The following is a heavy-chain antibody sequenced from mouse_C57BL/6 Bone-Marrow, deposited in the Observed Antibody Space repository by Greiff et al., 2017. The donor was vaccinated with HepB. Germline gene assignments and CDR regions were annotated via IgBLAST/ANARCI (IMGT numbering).Heavy chain of an antibody. J-gene: IGHJ1*03. CDR1: GFTFSSYG. D-gene: IGHD1-1*01. Sequence: EVKLMESGGDLVKPGGSLKLSCAASGFTFSSYGMSWVRQTPDKRLEWVATISSGGSYTYYPDSVKGRFTISRDNAKNTLYLQMSSLKSEDTAMYYCARLISTTVVATGNFDVWGTGTTVTVSS. CDR2: ISSGGSYT. CDR3: ARLISTTVVATGNFDV. V-gene: IGHV5-6*01.